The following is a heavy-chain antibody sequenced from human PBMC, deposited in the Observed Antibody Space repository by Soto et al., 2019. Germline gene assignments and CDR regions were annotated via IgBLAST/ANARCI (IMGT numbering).Heavy chain of an antibody. D-gene: IGHD1-26*01. CDR3: ARISILMGAADY. V-gene: IGHV2-26*01. Sequence: QVTLKESGPVLVKPTETLTLTCTVSGFSLSNARMGVSWIRQHPGKALEWLAHIFSNDEKSYNTSLKSRLTISKDTSKSQVILAMTNMDPVDTATYYCARISILMGAADYWGQGTLVTVSS. CDR2: IFSNDEK. CDR1: GFSLSNARMG. J-gene: IGHJ4*02.